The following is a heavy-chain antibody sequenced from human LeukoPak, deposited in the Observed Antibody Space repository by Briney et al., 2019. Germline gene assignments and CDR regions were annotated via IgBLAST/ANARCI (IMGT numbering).Heavy chain of an antibody. J-gene: IGHJ6*02. CDR2: ISGSGGST. CDR3: AKDDSSSSYYYYGMDV. CDR1: GFTFSNYA. V-gene: IGHV3-23*01. Sequence: AGGSLRLSCAASGFTFSNYAMSWVRQAPGKGLEWVSAISGSGGSTYYADSVKGRFTISRDNSKNTLYLQMNSLRAEDTAVYYCAKDDSSSSYYYYGMDVWGQGTTVTVSS. D-gene: IGHD6-6*01.